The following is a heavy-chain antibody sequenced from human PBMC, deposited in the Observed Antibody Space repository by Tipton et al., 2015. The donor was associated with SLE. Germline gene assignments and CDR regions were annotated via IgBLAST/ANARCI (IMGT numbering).Heavy chain of an antibody. V-gene: IGHV4-39*07. Sequence: LRLSCTVSGGSIRSSSYYWAWIRQPPGKGLEWIGNIYYSGGIYYNPSLMSRVTISVDTSKNQFSLKLSSVTAADTAVYYCARRDGLDGFDIWGQGTLVTVSS. CDR1: GGSIRSSSYY. D-gene: IGHD3-22*01. J-gene: IGHJ3*02. CDR3: ARRDGLDGFDI. CDR2: IYYSGGI.